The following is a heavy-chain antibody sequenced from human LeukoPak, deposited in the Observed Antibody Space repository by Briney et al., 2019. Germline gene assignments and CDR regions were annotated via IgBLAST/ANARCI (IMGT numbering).Heavy chain of an antibody. Sequence: GRSLRHSCAASGFTFDDYVMHWVRQAPGKGLEWVSGISWNSGSIGYADSVKGRFTISRHNAKNSLYLQMNSLRAEDMALYYCAKDLRNYYGSGSLDYWGQGTLVTVSS. J-gene: IGHJ4*02. D-gene: IGHD3-10*01. CDR1: GFTFDDYV. V-gene: IGHV3-9*03. CDR3: AKDLRNYYGSGSLDY. CDR2: ISWNSGSI.